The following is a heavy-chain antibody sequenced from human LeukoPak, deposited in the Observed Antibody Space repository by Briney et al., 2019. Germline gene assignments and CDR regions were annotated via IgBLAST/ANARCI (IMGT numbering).Heavy chain of an antibody. CDR1: GGSFSGCY. Sequence: SETLSLTCAVYGGSFSGCYWSWIRQPPGKGLEWIGEINHSGSTNYNPSLKSRVTISVDTSKNQFSLKLSSVTAADTAVYYCARGRSYYGSGSYYQRLFDYWGQGTLVTVSS. CDR2: INHSGST. D-gene: IGHD3-10*01. CDR3: ARGRSYYGSGSYYQRLFDY. J-gene: IGHJ4*02. V-gene: IGHV4-34*01.